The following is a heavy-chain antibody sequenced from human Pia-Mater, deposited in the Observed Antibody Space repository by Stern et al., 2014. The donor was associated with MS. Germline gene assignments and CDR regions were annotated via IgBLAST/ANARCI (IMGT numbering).Heavy chain of an antibody. CDR1: GFTFSSYG. Sequence: VQLVQSGGGVVQPGRSLRLSCAASGFTFSSYGLHWVRQAPGKGLEWVAGISSDGSNKDYGYSVKGRFTISRDNSKNTVYLQINSLRAEDTAVYYCAKDTSPREYFYYGMDVWGQGTTVTVSS. CDR3: AKDTSPREYFYYGMDV. D-gene: IGHD3-16*01. J-gene: IGHJ6*02. CDR2: ISSDGSNK. V-gene: IGHV3-30*18.